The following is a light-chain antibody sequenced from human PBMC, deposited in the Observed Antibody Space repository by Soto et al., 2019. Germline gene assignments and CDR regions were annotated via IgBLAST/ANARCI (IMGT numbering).Light chain of an antibody. CDR1: QDISNY. CDR3: QQYDNLPPYT. V-gene: IGKV1-33*01. J-gene: IGKJ2*01. Sequence: DIQMTQSPSSLSASVGDRVTITCQASQDISNYLSWYQQKPGKAPKLLIYDASNLEIGVPSRFSGSGSGTDFTFTISILQPEDIATYYCQQYDNLPPYTFGQGTKLEIK. CDR2: DAS.